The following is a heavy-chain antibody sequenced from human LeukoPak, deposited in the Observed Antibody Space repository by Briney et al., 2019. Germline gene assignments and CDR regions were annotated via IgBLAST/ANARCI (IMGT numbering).Heavy chain of an antibody. V-gene: IGHV4-59*01. J-gene: IGHJ2*01. CDR3: ARVKDFAYSFFNL. CDR2: VYRSGNT. Sequence: SETLSLTCTLSGGSISQYYWSWIRQPPGKGPEWIGYVYRSGNTNYNPSLKSRVTISVDTSKNHFSLNLTSVTAADTAVYYCARVKDFAYSFFNLWGRGTLVTVSS. CDR1: GGSISQYY.